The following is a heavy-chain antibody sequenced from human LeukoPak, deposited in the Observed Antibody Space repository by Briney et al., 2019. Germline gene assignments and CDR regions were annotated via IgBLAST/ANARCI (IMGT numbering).Heavy chain of an antibody. CDR1: GYSFTGYW. Sequence: GESLKISCKGSGYSFTGYWIGWVRQMPGKGLEWMGIIYPGDSNTRYSPSFQGQATISADKSISTAYLQWSSLKASDTAMYYCARQSSSWRTIHFDYWGQGTLVTVSS. CDR3: ARQSSSWRTIHFDY. J-gene: IGHJ4*02. V-gene: IGHV5-51*01. CDR2: IYPGDSNT. D-gene: IGHD6-13*01.